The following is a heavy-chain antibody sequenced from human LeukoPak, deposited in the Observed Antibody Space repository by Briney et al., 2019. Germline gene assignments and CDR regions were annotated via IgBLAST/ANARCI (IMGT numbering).Heavy chain of an antibody. CDR3: ARLLAYYDSSGYSYYNWFDP. D-gene: IGHD3-22*01. CDR2: IYYSGST. J-gene: IGHJ5*02. V-gene: IGHV4-39*01. Sequence: SETLSLTCSDSGGSISSSSYYWGWIRQPPGKGLKWIGSIYYSGSTYYNPSLKSRVTISVDTSKNQFSLKLSSVTAADTAVYYCARLLAYYDSSGYSYYNWFDPWGQGTLVTVSS. CDR1: GGSISSSSYY.